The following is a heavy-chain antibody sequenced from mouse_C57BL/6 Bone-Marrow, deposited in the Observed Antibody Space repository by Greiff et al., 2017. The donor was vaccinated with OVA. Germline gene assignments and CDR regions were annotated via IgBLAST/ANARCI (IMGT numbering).Heavy chain of an antibody. CDR1: GYSITSGYD. CDR2: ISYSGST. CDR3: ARGAGTFFDY. J-gene: IGHJ2*01. V-gene: IGHV3-1*01. Sequence: DVKLVESGPGMVKPSQSLSLTCTVTGYSITSGYDWHWIRHFPGNKLEWMGYISYSGSTNYNPSLKSRISITHDTSKNHFFLKLNSVTTEDTATYYCARGAGTFFDYWGQGTTLTVSS. D-gene: IGHD4-1*01.